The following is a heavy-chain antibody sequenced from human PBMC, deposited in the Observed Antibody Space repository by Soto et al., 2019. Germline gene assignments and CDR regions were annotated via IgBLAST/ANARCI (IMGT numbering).Heavy chain of an antibody. CDR1: GFTFSSYG. J-gene: IGHJ4*02. CDR3: AREDAPYYYDSSGYYFYDY. CDR2: IWYDGSNT. V-gene: IGHV3-33*01. Sequence: GGSLRLSCAASGFTFSSYGMHWVRQAPGKGLEWVAVIWYDGSNTYYADSVKGRFTISRDNSKNTLYLQMNSLRAEDTAVYYCAREDAPYYYDSSGYYFYDYWGQGTLVTVSS. D-gene: IGHD3-22*01.